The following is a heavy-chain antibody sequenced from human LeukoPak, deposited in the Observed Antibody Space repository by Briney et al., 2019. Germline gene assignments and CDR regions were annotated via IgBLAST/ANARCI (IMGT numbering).Heavy chain of an antibody. CDR2: ISSSSSYI. CDR1: GFTFSSYS. V-gene: IGHV3-21*04. Sequence: GGSLRLSCAASGFTFSSYSMNWVRQAPGKGLEWVSSISSSSSYIYYADSVKGRFTISRDNSKNTLYLQMNSLRAEDTAVYYCAKDTLYYDFWSGYHDYWGQGTLVTVSS. J-gene: IGHJ4*02. D-gene: IGHD3-3*01. CDR3: AKDTLYYDFWSGYHDY.